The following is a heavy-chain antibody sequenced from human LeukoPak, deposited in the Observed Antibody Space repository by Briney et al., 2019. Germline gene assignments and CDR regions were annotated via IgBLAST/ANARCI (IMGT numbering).Heavy chain of an antibody. V-gene: IGHV1-69*13. J-gene: IGHJ5*02. D-gene: IGHD1-14*01. Sequence: ASVKVSCKASGGTFSSYVISWVRQAPGQGLEWMGGIIPIFGTANYAQKFQGRVTITADESTSTAYMELSSLRSEDTAVYYCARMSSPLQYNWFDPWGQGTLVTVSS. CDR1: GGTFSSYV. CDR2: IIPIFGTA. CDR3: ARMSSPLQYNWFDP.